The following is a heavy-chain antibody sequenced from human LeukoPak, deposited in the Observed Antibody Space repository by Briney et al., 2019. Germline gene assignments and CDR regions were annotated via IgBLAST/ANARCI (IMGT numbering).Heavy chain of an antibody. Sequence: SETLSLTCTVSGGSISSYYWSWIRQPPGKGLEWIGYIYYSGSTNYNPSLKSRVTISVDTSKNQFSLKLSSVTAADTAVYYCARGVNTYYYGSGFRNFDYWGQGTLVTVSS. V-gene: IGHV4-59*12. J-gene: IGHJ4*02. CDR2: IYYSGST. D-gene: IGHD3-10*01. CDR1: GGSISSYY. CDR3: ARGVNTYYYGSGFRNFDY.